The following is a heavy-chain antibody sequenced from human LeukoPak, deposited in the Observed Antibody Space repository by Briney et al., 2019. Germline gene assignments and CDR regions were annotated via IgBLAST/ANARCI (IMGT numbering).Heavy chain of an antibody. Sequence: KSSETLSLTCTVSGGSISSYYWSWIRQPPGKGLEWIGYIYYSGSTNYNPSLKSRVTISVDTSKNQFSLKLSSVTAADTAVYYCARNSGSYRRPNWYFDLWGRGTLVTVSS. CDR1: GGSISSYY. J-gene: IGHJ2*01. CDR3: ARNSGSYRRPNWYFDL. D-gene: IGHD1-26*01. CDR2: IYYSGST. V-gene: IGHV4-59*08.